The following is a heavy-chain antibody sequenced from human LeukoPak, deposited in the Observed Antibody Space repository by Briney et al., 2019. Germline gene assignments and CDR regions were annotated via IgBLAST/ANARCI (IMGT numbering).Heavy chain of an antibody. J-gene: IGHJ4*02. CDR3: ARGAIVVVAPPHDY. V-gene: IGHV3-48*04. Sequence: GGSLRLSCAASGFTFSSYSMNWVRQAPGKGLEWVSYISSSSSTIYYADSVKGRFTISRDNAKNSLYLQMNSLRAEDTAVYYCARGAIVVVAPPHDYWGQGTLVTVSS. D-gene: IGHD2-15*01. CDR2: ISSSSSTI. CDR1: GFTFSSYS.